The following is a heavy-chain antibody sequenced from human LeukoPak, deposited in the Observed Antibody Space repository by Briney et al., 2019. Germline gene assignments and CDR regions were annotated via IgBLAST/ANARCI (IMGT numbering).Heavy chain of an antibody. CDR2: IDRAGSRI. Sequence: PGGSLRLSCAVSGFTFSSYWMHWVRQAPGKGLVWVSRIDRAGSRINYADSVKGRFTISRDNGKNTLFLQMNSLRAEDAAVYYCVRGNDYGGPHYWGQGTLVTVS. D-gene: IGHD4-23*01. J-gene: IGHJ4*02. V-gene: IGHV3-74*01. CDR1: GFTFSSYW. CDR3: VRGNDYGGPHY.